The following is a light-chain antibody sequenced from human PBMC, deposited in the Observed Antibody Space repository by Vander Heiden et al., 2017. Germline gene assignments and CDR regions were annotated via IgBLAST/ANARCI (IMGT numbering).Light chain of an antibody. V-gene: IGKV1-5*03. J-gene: IGKJ2*01. CDR2: RAS. CDR1: QSISSW. Sequence: DIQMPQSPSTLSASVGDRVTITCRASQSISSWLAWFQQKPGKAPKLLIYRASSLESGVPSRFSGSGSGTEFTLTISSLQPDDFATYYCQHYDSDPYTFGQGTKLDIK. CDR3: QHYDSDPYT.